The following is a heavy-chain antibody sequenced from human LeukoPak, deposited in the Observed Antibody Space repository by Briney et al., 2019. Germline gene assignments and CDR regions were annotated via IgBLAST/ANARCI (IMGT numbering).Heavy chain of an antibody. J-gene: IGHJ6*03. D-gene: IGHD6-6*01. CDR2: INHSGST. Sequence: SETLSLTCAVYGGSFSDYYWSWIRQPPGKGREWMGEINHSGSTNYNPSLKSRVTISVDTSKNQFSLKLSSVTAADTAVYYCARGSVAARPNYYYMDVWGKGTTVTVSS. CDR1: GGSFSDYY. CDR3: ARGSVAARPNYYYMDV. V-gene: IGHV4-34*01.